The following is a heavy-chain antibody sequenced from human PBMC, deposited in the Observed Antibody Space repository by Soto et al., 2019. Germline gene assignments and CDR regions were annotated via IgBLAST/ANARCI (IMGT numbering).Heavy chain of an antibody. V-gene: IGHV4-30-4*01. Sequence: SETLSLTCTVSGGSISSGDYYWSWIRQPPGKGLEWIGYIYYSGSTYYNPSLKSRVTISVDTSKNQFSLKLSSVTAADTAVYYCVFFLPGIGEFFFVYSCPALLVT. CDR1: GGSISSGDYY. CDR3: VFFLPGIGEFFFVY. D-gene: IGHD3-10*01. CDR2: IYYSGST. J-gene: IGHJ4*02.